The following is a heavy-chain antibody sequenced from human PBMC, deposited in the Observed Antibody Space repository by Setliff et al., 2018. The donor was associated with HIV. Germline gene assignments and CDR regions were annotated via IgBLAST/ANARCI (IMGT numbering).Heavy chain of an antibody. CDR2: INSATSGT. Sequence: ASVKVSCKASGYTFTDNYIHWVRQAPGQGLEWMAWINSATSGTNYAQNCQGWVTVTRDTSINTVYMELSSLKSDATAVYYCARDYLHVFDIWGQGTMVTVSS. V-gene: IGHV1-2*04. CDR1: GYTFTDNY. J-gene: IGHJ3*02. CDR3: ARDYLHVFDI.